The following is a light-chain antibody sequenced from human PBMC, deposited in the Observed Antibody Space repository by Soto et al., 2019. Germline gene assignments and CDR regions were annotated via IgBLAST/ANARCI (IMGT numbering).Light chain of an antibody. CDR3: GAWDTSLSGGV. V-gene: IGLV1-51*02. J-gene: IGLJ2*01. Sequence: QSVLTQPPSVSAAPGQKVTISCSGSSSNIGSDFVSWYQQLPGTAPKLLIYEDNKRPSGIPDRFSGSKPGTSATLGITGLQTGDEADYYCGAWDTSLSGGVFGGGTKVTVL. CDR1: SSNIGSDF. CDR2: EDN.